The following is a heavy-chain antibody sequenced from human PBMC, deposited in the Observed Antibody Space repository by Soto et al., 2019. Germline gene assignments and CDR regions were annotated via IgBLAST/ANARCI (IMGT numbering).Heavy chain of an antibody. J-gene: IGHJ4*01. D-gene: IGHD1-26*01. CDR2: TYYRSKWYY. CDR1: GDSVSSNSAG. CDR3: ARGEQYSGRIFDY. V-gene: IGHV6-1*01. Sequence: LTCAITGDSVSSNSAGWSWVRQSPSRGLEWLGRTYYRSKWYYEYAVSVRGRITINPDTSKNQYSLQLNSVTPEDTAVYFCARGEQYSGRIFDYWGQGTLVTVSS.